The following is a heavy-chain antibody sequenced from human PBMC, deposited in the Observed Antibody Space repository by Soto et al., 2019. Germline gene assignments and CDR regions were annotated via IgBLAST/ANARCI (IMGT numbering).Heavy chain of an antibody. CDR1: GGSISSYY. Sequence: SETLSLTCTVSGGSISSYYLSWIRQPPGKGLEWIGYIYYSGSTNYNPSLKSRVTISVDTSKNQFSLKLSSVTAADTAVYYCARRWGYAIDYWGQGTLVTVSS. CDR3: ARRWGYAIDY. J-gene: IGHJ4*02. V-gene: IGHV4-59*08. D-gene: IGHD2-8*01. CDR2: IYYSGST.